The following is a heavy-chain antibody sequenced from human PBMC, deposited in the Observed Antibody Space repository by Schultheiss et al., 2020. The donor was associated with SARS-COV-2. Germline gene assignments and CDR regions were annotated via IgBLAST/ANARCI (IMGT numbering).Heavy chain of an antibody. CDR1: GGSISSGDYY. J-gene: IGHJ4*02. V-gene: IGHV4-61*08. CDR3: TRDDGYKGYDV. CDR2: IYYTGAT. D-gene: IGHD5-12*01. Sequence: SQTLSLTCTVSGGSISSGDYYWSWIRQPPGKGLEWVGYIYYTGATSYSPSLESRVTISLETSQNKFTLRMNSVTAADTAVYYCTRDDGYKGYDVWGQGTLVTVSS.